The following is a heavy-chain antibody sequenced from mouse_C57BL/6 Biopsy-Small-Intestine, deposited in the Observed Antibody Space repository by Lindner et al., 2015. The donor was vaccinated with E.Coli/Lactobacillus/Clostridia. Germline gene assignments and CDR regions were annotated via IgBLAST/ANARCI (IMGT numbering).Heavy chain of an antibody. CDR1: GFTFSDFG. Sequence: VQLQESGGGLVKPGGSLKLSCAASGFTFSDFGMHWVRQAPEKGLEWVAYVSSGSSTIYYADTVKGRFTISRGNAKNTLFLQMTSLRSEDTAMYYCARGTSGGMDYWGQGTSVTVSS. CDR2: VSSGSSTI. CDR3: ARGTSGGMDY. V-gene: IGHV5-17*01. D-gene: IGHD1-1*01. J-gene: IGHJ4*01.